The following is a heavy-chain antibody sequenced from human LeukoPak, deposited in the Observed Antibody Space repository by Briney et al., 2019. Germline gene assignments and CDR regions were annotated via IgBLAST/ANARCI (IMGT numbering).Heavy chain of an antibody. CDR3: ARRVVAATSVIFDP. J-gene: IGHJ5*02. CDR1: GGSISSYY. V-gene: IGHV4-59*08. Sequence: SETLSLTCTVSGGSISSYYWSWIRQPPGKGLEWIGYIYYSGSTNYNPSLKSRVTISVDTSKNQFSLKLSSVTAADTAVYYCARRVVAATSVIFDPWGQGTLVTVSS. D-gene: IGHD2-15*01. CDR2: IYYSGST.